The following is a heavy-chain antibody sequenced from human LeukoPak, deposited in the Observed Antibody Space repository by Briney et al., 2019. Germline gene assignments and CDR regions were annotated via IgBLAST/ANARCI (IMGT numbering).Heavy chain of an antibody. CDR1: GFMFSKYW. V-gene: IGHV3-7*01. CDR3: SRDANYYDSSRHYFDAFDI. J-gene: IGHJ3*02. Sequence: GGSLRLSCEASGFMFSKYWMTWVRQAPGKGLEWVANIWGDGSVKYLLDSVKGRFSISRDNAKNSLSLEMNNLRAEDTAVYYCSRDANYYDSSRHYFDAFDIWGRGTMVTVPS. D-gene: IGHD3-22*01. CDR2: IWGDGSVK.